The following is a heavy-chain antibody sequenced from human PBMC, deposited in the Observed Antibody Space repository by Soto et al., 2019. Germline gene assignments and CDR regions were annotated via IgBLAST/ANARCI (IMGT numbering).Heavy chain of an antibody. CDR1: GFTFSSYA. J-gene: IGHJ1*01. V-gene: IGHV3-30*04. CDR3: ARDLGSSWDPEYFQH. Sequence: GGSLRLSCAASGFTFSSYAMHWVRQAPGKGLEWVAVISYDGSNKYYADSVKGRFTISRDNSKNTLYLQMNSLRAEDTAVYYCARDLGSSWDPEYFQHWGQGTLVTVSS. CDR2: ISYDGSNK. D-gene: IGHD6-13*01.